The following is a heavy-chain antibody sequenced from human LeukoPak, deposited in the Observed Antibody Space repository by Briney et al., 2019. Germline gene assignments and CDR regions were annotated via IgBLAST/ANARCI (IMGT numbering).Heavy chain of an antibody. D-gene: IGHD2-15*01. J-gene: IGHJ3*02. CDR2: ISYDGSNK. CDR3: AKTSVCSGGSCYYDGIDI. Sequence: GGSLRLSCAASGFGFSTNGMHWVRQAPGKGLEWVAMISYDGSNKYYADSVKGRFTISRDNSKNTLYLQMSSLRVEDTAVYYCAKTSVCSGGSCYYDGIDIWGQGTMVTVSS. V-gene: IGHV3-30*18. CDR1: GFGFSTNG.